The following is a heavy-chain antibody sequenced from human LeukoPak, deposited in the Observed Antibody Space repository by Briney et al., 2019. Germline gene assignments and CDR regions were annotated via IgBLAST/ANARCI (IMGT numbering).Heavy chain of an antibody. Sequence: ASVKVSCKASGDTFITYTFSWVRQAPGQGLEWMGRVIPSLDVSNYAEKFQGRVTITADESTSTAYMELSSLRSEDTAVYYCARSSIAARRSPFDYWGQGTLVTVSS. D-gene: IGHD6-6*01. CDR1: GDTFITYT. CDR2: VIPSLDVS. V-gene: IGHV1-69*02. J-gene: IGHJ4*02. CDR3: ARSSIAARRSPFDY.